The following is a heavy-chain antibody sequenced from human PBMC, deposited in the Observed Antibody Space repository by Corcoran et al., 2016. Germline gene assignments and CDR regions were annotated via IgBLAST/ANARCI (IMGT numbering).Heavy chain of an antibody. V-gene: IGHV3-33*01. Sequence: QVQLVESGGGVVQPGRSLRLSCAASGFTFSSYGMHWVRQAPGKGLEWVAVIWHDGNNKYYGDSGKGRFTISKDNSKNMLYLQMNGLRAEDTAVYYCARDQGISGWYQSYFFDYWGQGTQVTVSS. CDR3: ARDQGISGWYQSYFFDY. CDR1: GFTFSSYG. CDR2: IWHDGNNK. J-gene: IGHJ4*02. D-gene: IGHD6-19*01.